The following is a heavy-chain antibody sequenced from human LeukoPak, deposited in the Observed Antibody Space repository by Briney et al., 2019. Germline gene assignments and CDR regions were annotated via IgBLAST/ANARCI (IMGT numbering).Heavy chain of an antibody. Sequence: PGRSLRLSCAASGLSFGSYGMHWVRQAPGKGLEWVAVISHEGSIKYHADSVKGRFTISRDNSKNMVYLQMNSLRAEDTAVYYCARTREQWQVLDYWGQGTLVTVSS. CDR3: ARTREQWQVLDY. D-gene: IGHD6-19*01. J-gene: IGHJ4*02. CDR2: ISHEGSIK. V-gene: IGHV3-30*03. CDR1: GLSFGSYG.